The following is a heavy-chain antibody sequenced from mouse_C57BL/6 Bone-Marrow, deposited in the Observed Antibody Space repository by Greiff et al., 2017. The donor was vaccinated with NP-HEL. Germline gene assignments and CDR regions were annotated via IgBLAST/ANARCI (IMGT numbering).Heavy chain of an antibody. V-gene: IGHV5-4*01. D-gene: IGHD1-1*01. CDR3: ARDFIPDY. J-gene: IGHJ2*01. CDR2: ISDGGSYT. CDR1: GFTFSSCA. Sequence: EVQLVESGGGLVKPGGSLKLSCAASGFTFSSCAMSWVRQTPEKRLEWVATISDGGSYTYYPDNVKGRFTISRDNAKNNLYLQMSHLKSEDTAMYYCARDFIPDYWGQGTTLTVSS.